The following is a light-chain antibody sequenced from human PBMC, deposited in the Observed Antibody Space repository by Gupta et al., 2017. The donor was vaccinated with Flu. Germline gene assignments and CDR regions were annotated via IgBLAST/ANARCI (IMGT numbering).Light chain of an antibody. V-gene: IGKV1-39*01. CDR2: AAS. J-gene: IGKJ2*03. Sequence: DIQMTQSPSALSASVGDRVTITCRASQSIRSYLNWYQQKPGKAPKLLIYAASSLQSGVPSRFRGSGSGTDFTLTISSLQPVDFATYYCQQSYSTLYSFGQGTKLEIK. CDR1: QSIRSY. CDR3: QQSYSTLYS.